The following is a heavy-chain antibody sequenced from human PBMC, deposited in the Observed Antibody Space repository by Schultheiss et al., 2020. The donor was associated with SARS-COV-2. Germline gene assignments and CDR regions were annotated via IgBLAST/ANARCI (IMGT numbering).Heavy chain of an antibody. CDR1: GFTFSSYA. CDR2: ISGSGGST. J-gene: IGHJ4*02. V-gene: IGHV3-23*01. CDR3: AKDPVDTAMVTLDY. Sequence: GGSLRLSCAASGFTFSSYAMSWVRQAPGKGLEWVSAISGSGGSTYYADSVKGRFTISRDNAKNSLYLQMNSLRAEDTAVYYCAKDPVDTAMVTLDYWGQGTLVTVSS. D-gene: IGHD5-18*01.